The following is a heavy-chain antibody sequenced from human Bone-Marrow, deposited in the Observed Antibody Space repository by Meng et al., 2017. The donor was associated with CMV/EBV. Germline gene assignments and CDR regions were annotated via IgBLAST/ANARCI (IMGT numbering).Heavy chain of an antibody. CDR2: IYWNDDK. D-gene: IGHD2-2*01. CDR1: G. J-gene: IGHJ5*02. Sequence: GVGWIRQPPGKALEWLALIYWNDDKRYSPSLKSRLTITKDTSKNQVVLTMTNMDPVDTATYYCAHTPPLNCSSTSCYLGWGGWFDPWGQGTLVPVSS. V-gene: IGHV2-5*01. CDR3: AHTPPLNCSSTSCYLGWGGWFDP.